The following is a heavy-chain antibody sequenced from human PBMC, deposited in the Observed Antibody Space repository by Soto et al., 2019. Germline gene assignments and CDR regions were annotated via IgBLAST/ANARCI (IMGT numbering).Heavy chain of an antibody. D-gene: IGHD3-9*01. CDR1: GGSVSSTSYY. CDR3: ARGRTYYDILTGYRGFDY. J-gene: IGHJ4*02. CDR2: IYYSGST. V-gene: IGHV4-39*07. Sequence: PSETLSLTCTVSGGSVSSTSYYWGWIRQPPGKGLEWIGNIYYSGSTYYNPSLKSRVTISVDTSKNQFSLKLSSVTAADTAVYYCARGRTYYDILTGYRGFDYWGQGTLVTVSS.